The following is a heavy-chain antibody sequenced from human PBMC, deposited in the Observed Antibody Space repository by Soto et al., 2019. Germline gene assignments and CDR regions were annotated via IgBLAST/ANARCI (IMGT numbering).Heavy chain of an antibody. V-gene: IGHV4-4*02. CDR1: GGSISSVNW. J-gene: IGHJ6*02. D-gene: IGHD1-1*01. Sequence: QVQPQESGPGLVKPSDTLSLTCAVSGGSISSVNWWSWVRQSAGKGLEWIGEMHPSGSTNYNPSLKSRVTVSMDKSRNQFSLKMYSVTAADTAVYFCARHGHNIYGFDVWGRGTTVTVSS. CDR2: MHPSGST. CDR3: ARHGHNIYGFDV.